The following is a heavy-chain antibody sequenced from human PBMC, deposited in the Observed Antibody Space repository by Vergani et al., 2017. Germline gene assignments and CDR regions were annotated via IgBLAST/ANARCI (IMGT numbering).Heavy chain of an antibody. CDR2: IYYCGST. Sequence: QLQPQESGPRLVKPSETMSLTRPVSGGSISSSDCYWGWIRQPPGKGLEWIGNIYYCGSTYYNPSLKGRVTISVDTSKNQFSLKLSSVTDADTAVYYCARPPDYYDSSGSFGHWGQGTLVTVSS. D-gene: IGHD3-22*01. V-gene: IGHV4-39*01. CDR1: GGSISSSDCY. CDR3: ARPPDYYDSSGSFGH. J-gene: IGHJ4*02.